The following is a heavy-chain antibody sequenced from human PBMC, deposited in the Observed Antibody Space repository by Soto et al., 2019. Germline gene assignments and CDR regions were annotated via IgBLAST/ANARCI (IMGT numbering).Heavy chain of an antibody. Sequence: GGSLRLSCAASGFTFDDYAMHWVRQAPGKGLEWVSGISWNSGSIGYADSVKGRFTISRDNAKNSLYLQMNSLRAEDTALYYCAKDKWSAVATIIDYWGQGTLVTVSS. J-gene: IGHJ4*02. D-gene: IGHD5-12*01. CDR2: ISWNSGSI. CDR3: AKDKWSAVATIIDY. CDR1: GFTFDDYA. V-gene: IGHV3-9*01.